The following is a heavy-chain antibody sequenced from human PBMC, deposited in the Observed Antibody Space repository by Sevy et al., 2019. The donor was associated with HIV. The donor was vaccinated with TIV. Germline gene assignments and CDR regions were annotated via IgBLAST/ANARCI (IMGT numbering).Heavy chain of an antibody. J-gene: IGHJ6*02. D-gene: IGHD1-26*01. Sequence: GGSLRLSCAASGFTFSSYAMHWVRQAPGKGLEWVAVISYDGSNKYYADSVKGRLTISRDKSKNTLYLQMNSLRAEDTAVYYCARGQWELSYYYGMDVWGQGTTVTVSS. CDR1: GFTFSSYA. CDR2: ISYDGSNK. V-gene: IGHV3-30-3*01. CDR3: ARGQWELSYYYGMDV.